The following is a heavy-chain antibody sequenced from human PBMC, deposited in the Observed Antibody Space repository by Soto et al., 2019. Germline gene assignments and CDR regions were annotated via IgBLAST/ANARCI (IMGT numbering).Heavy chain of an antibody. CDR2: ISSSSSYI. V-gene: IGHV3-21*01. J-gene: IGHJ4*02. Sequence: SLRLSCAASGFTFSSYSMNWVRQAPGKGLEWVSSISSSSSYIYYADSVKGRFTISRDNAKNSLYLQMNSLRAEDTAVYYCARAQGYYGSGSTQYYFDYWGQGTLVTVSS. D-gene: IGHD3-10*01. CDR3: ARAQGYYGSGSTQYYFDY. CDR1: GFTFSSYS.